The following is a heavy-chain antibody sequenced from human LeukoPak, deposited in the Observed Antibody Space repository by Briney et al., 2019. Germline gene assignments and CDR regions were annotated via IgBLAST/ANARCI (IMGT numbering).Heavy chain of an antibody. V-gene: IGHV3-7*01. CDR2: INQDGSEK. CDR1: EFTLSRYW. CDR3: ATSDY. J-gene: IGHJ4*02. Sequence: GGSLRLSCAASEFTLSRYWMSWVRQAPGKGLEWVANINQDGSEKYYVDSVKGRFTISRDNAKNSLYLQMNSLKAEDTAVYYCATSDYWGQGTLVTVSS.